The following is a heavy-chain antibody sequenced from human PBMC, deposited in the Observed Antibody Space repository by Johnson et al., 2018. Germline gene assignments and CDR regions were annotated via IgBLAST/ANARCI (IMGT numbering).Heavy chain of an antibody. Sequence: EVQLVESGGGLVKPGGSLRLSCAASGFTFSSYSMNWVRQAPGKGLEWVSSISSSSSYIYYADSVKGRFTISRDNAKNSLYLQMNSLRAEDTAVYYCARESVADETFDIWGQGTMVTVSS. CDR1: GFTFSSYS. J-gene: IGHJ3*02. V-gene: IGHV3-21*01. CDR2: ISSSSSYI. D-gene: IGHD6-19*01. CDR3: ARESVADETFDI.